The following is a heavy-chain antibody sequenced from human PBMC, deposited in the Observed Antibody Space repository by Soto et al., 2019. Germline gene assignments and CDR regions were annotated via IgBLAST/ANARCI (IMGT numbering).Heavy chain of an antibody. CDR3: ANDRMEAGVLGYFDY. D-gene: IGHD3-10*01. V-gene: IGHV3-30*18. J-gene: IGHJ4*02. CDR1: GFTFSSYG. CDR2: ISYDGSNK. Sequence: QVQLVESGGGVVQPGTSLRLSCAGSGFTFSSYGMDWVRQAPGKGLEWVAVISYDGSNKYYADSMKGRFTISRDNSKNTLYMQMSSLRADDTAVYYCANDRMEAGVLGYFDYWGQGTLVTVYS.